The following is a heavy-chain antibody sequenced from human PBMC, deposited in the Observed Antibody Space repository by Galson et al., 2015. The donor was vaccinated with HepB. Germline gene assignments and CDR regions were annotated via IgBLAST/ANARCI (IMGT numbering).Heavy chain of an antibody. CDR1: GFTFSAYT. CDR3: ARKDFDTSGTYYIPIFDY. J-gene: IGHJ4*02. CDR2: ISSSGSSI. Sequence: SLRLSCAASGFTFSAYTMTWVRQAPGKGLEWLSHISSSGSSIHYADSVKGRFTISRDNAKNSLYLRLSSLRAEDTALYFCARKDFDTSGTYYIPIFDYWGQGTLVTVSS. V-gene: IGHV3-48*04. D-gene: IGHD3-10*01.